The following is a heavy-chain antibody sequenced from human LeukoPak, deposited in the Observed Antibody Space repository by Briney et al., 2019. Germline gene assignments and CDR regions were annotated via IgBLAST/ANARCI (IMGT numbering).Heavy chain of an antibody. D-gene: IGHD6-13*01. Sequence: GGSLRLSCAASGFTFDDYAMHWVRQAPGKGLEWVSGISWNSGSIGYADSVKGRFTISRDNAKNSLYLQMNSLRAEDTALYYCAKDEGGSSWTNRFYHYYYGMDVWGQGTTVTVSS. CDR3: AKDEGGSSWTNRFYHYYYGMDV. CDR1: GFTFDDYA. V-gene: IGHV3-9*01. CDR2: ISWNSGSI. J-gene: IGHJ6*02.